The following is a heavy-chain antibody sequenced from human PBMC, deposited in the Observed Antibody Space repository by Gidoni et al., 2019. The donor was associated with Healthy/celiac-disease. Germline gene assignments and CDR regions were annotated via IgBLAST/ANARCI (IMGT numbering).Heavy chain of an antibody. CDR1: GFTSSSTS. CDR3: ARDQGDFWSGYPNWFDP. J-gene: IGHJ5*02. D-gene: IGHD3-3*01. V-gene: IGHV3-21*01. Sequence: EVQLVESGGGLVKPGGSLRLSCAASGFTSSSTSMNWVRQAPGKGLEWVSSISSSSRYIYYADSVKGRFTISRDNAKNSLYLQMNSLRAEDTAVYYCARDQGDFWSGYPNWFDPWGQGTLVTVSA. CDR2: ISSSSRYI.